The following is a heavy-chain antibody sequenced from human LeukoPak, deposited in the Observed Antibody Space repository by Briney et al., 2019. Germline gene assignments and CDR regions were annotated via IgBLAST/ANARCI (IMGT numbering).Heavy chain of an antibody. CDR3: ATLRSSSSTVSMDV. D-gene: IGHD6-13*01. CDR1: GYTFTGYY. V-gene: IGHV1-2*02. J-gene: IGHJ6*03. Sequence: ASVEVSCKASGYTFTGYYMHWVRQAPGQGLEWMGWINPNSGGTNYAQKFQGRVTMTRDTSISTAYMELSRLRSDDTAVYYCATLRSSSSTVSMDVWGKGTTVTVSS. CDR2: INPNSGGT.